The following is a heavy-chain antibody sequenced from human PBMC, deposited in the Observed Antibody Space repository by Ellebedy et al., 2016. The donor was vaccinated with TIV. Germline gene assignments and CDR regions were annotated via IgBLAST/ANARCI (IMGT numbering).Heavy chain of an antibody. J-gene: IGHJ4*02. CDR3: EKGRGGGTDSSAPRYYFDS. V-gene: IGHV3-23*01. Sequence: GESLKISCAASGFIFNGYAMSWVRQAPGKGLEWVSTISHTGSRTYYANSVEGRFIVTRDHSKRTLYLQMNSRRAEDTAVYYWEKGRGGGTDSSAPRYYFDSWGLGTLVTVSS. CDR2: ISHTGSRT. CDR1: GFIFNGYA. D-gene: IGHD6-19*01.